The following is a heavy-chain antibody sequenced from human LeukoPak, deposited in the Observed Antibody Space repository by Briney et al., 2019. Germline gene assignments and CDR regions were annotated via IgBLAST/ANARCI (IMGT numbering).Heavy chain of an antibody. D-gene: IGHD3-10*01. J-gene: IGHJ4*02. Sequence: PSESLSLACTVPGGSISSSYWGSIRQPAGKGLEWIGRIDTRGSTNYNPSLKSRVTMSVDTAKNQFSLKLSSVTAADTAVYYCARGVDYYGSGSYLYWGQGTLVTVSS. CDR1: GGSISSSY. CDR3: ARGVDYYGSGSYLY. V-gene: IGHV4-4*07. CDR2: IDTRGST.